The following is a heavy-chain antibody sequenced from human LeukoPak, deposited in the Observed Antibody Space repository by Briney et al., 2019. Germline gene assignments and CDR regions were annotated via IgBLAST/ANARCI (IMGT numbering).Heavy chain of an antibody. CDR1: GGTFSSYG. V-gene: IGHV1-18*01. CDR2: ISAYNGNT. CDR3: ARVSDDSGWNFDY. D-gene: IGHD6-19*01. J-gene: IGHJ4*02. Sequence: GSSVKVSCKASGGTFSSYGISWVRQAPGQGLEWMGWISAYNGNTNYAQKLQGRVTMTTDTSATTAYMELSSLTSEDTAVYYCARVSDDSGWNFDYWGQGTLVTVSS.